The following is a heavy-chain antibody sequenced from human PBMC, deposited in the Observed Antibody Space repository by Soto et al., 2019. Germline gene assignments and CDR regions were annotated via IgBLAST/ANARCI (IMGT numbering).Heavy chain of an antibody. CDR3: AKTTPYYYDSSGLPYFDY. Sequence: GGSLRLSCAASGFTFDDYAMHWVRQAPGKGLEWVSGISWNSGSIGYADSVKGRFTISRDNAKNSLYLQMNSLRAEDTALYYCAKTTPYYYDSSGLPYFDYWGQGTLVTVSS. V-gene: IGHV3-9*01. J-gene: IGHJ4*02. D-gene: IGHD3-22*01. CDR1: GFTFDDYA. CDR2: ISWNSGSI.